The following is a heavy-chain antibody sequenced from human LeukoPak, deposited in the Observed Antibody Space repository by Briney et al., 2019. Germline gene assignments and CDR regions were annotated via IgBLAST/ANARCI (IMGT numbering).Heavy chain of an antibody. V-gene: IGHV3-74*01. Sequence: GGSLRLSCAASGFTFSNYWMHWVRQAPGKALVWVSRINSDGSSTNYADSVTGRFAISRDNAKHTLYLQMSSLRAEDTAVYYCTRDAYGDYISSDWGQGTLVTVFS. CDR2: INSDGSST. CDR3: TRDAYGDYISSD. J-gene: IGHJ4*02. CDR1: GFTFSNYW. D-gene: IGHD4-17*01.